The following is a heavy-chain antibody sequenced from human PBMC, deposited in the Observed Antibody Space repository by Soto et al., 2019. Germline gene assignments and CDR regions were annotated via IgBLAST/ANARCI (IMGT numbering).Heavy chain of an antibody. V-gene: IGHV4-4*01. CDR3: AREIVTAGGNNYFDP. CDR2: VYHTGDT. D-gene: IGHD2-21*02. Sequence: LSLTCGVCGGTVARSHWGSWVRQSPGRGLEWIGNVYHTGDTNFNPSLQSRVTFSVDKSNNQFSLRLTSVTAADTAVYFCAREIVTAGGNNYFDPWGPGTLVTVSS. J-gene: IGHJ5*02. CDR1: GGTVARSHW.